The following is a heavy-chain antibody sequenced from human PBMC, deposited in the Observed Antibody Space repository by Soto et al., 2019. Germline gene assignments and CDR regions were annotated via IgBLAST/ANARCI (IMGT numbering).Heavy chain of an antibody. CDR3: ARRAFGSSRSFDI. J-gene: IGHJ3*02. V-gene: IGHV3-23*01. CDR1: GFAFSSHP. D-gene: IGHD6-6*01. CDR2: ISDSGGLT. Sequence: GGSLRLSCAASGFAFSSHPMSWVRQAPERGLEWVSGISDSGGLTYNADSVKGRFTISRDNSKNTLYLQMNSLRAEDTALYYCARRAFGSSRSFDIWGQGTMVTVSS.